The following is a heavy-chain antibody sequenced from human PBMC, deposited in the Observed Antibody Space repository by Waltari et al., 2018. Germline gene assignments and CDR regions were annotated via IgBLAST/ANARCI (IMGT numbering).Heavy chain of an antibody. J-gene: IGHJ4*02. Sequence: QVQLVQSGAEVKKPGASVKVSCKASGYTFTSYDINWVRQATGQGLEWMGWMNPNSGNTGYAQKFQGRVTISVDTSKNQFSLKLSSVTAADTAVYYCARGALAAAVDYWGQGTLVTVSS. CDR1: GYTFTSYD. CDR2: MNPNSGNT. D-gene: IGHD6-13*01. CDR3: ARGALAAAVDY. V-gene: IGHV1-8*01.